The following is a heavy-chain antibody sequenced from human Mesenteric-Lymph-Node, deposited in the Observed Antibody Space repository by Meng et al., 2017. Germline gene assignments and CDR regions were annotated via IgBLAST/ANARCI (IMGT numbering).Heavy chain of an antibody. CDR1: GFTFSRYG. V-gene: IGHV3-33*01. J-gene: IGHJ4*02. CDR2: IWYDESNR. D-gene: IGHD5-24*01. CDR3: ARDGHAYNYDY. Sequence: QVQRGESGGGGVQRGRALRRSCAASGFTFSRYGFHWVRQAPGKGLEWVATIWYDESNRYYADSVKGRFTISRDNSKNTLYLQMNNLGAEDTALYYCARDGHAYNYDYWGQGTLVTVSS.